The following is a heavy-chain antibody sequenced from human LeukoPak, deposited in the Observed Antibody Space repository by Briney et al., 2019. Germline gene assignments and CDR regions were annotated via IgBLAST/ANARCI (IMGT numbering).Heavy chain of an antibody. CDR3: ARASPGDFWGKILEYYFDY. D-gene: IGHD3-3*01. CDR2: IYTSGST. Sequence: PSETLSLTCTVSGGSISSYYWSWIRQPAGKGLEWIGRIYTSGSTNYNPSLKSRVTISVDTSKNQFSLKLSSVTAADTAVYYCARASPGDFWGKILEYYFDYWGQGTLVTVSS. J-gene: IGHJ4*02. CDR1: GGSISSYY. V-gene: IGHV4-4*07.